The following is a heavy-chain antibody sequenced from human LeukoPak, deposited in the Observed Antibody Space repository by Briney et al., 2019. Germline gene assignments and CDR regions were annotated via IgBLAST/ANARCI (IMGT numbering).Heavy chain of an antibody. CDR1: GGSISSYY. CDR3: AREGGDPRWLDP. J-gene: IGHJ5*02. D-gene: IGHD6-25*01. V-gene: IGHV4-4*07. Sequence: SETLSLTCTVSGGSISSYYWTWIRQSAGKGLEWIGRINTSGSTNYNPSLRSRVTMSVNTSKNQFSLNLTSVTAADTAVYSCAREGGDPRWLDPWGQGALVTVSS. CDR2: INTSGST.